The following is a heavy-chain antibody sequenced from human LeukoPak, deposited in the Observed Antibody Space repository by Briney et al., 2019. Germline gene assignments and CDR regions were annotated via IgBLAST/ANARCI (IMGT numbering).Heavy chain of an antibody. D-gene: IGHD3-10*01. V-gene: IGHV4-59*01. J-gene: IGHJ4*02. CDR1: GGSISSYY. Sequence: SETLSLTCTVSGGSISSYYWSWIRQPPGKGLEWIGYIYYSGSTNYNPSLKSRVTISVDTSKNQFSLKLSSVTAAGTAVYYCARARGSGYDYWGQGTLVTVSS. CDR3: ARARGSGYDY. CDR2: IYYSGST.